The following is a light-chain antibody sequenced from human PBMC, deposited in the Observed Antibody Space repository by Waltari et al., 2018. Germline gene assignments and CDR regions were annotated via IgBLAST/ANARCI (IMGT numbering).Light chain of an antibody. CDR2: WAS. V-gene: IGKV4-1*01. CDR1: QTVLYSSNNKNF. CDR3: QQYYRTPPT. J-gene: IGKJ2*01. Sequence: DIVMTQSPDSLAVSLGERATINCKSSQTVLYSSNNKNFLAWYQQKAGQPPKLLINWASTREFGVPDQFSGSGSGTDFTLTISSLQAEDVAVYYCQQYYRTPPTFGQGTKLEIK.